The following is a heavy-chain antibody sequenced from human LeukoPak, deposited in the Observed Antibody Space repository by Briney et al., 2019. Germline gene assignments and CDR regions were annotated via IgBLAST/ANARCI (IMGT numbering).Heavy chain of an antibody. V-gene: IGHV3-30*02. Sequence: GGSLRLSCAASGFTFSTYGMHWVRQAPGKGLEWVAFIRYDGTHKHYADSVRGRFTISRDNPKNTLFLQMDTLRAEDTAVYYCANEAFMTETDAFDVWGQGTMVTVSS. CDR3: ANEAFMTETDAFDV. J-gene: IGHJ3*01. D-gene: IGHD3-16*01. CDR1: GFTFSTYG. CDR2: IRYDGTHK.